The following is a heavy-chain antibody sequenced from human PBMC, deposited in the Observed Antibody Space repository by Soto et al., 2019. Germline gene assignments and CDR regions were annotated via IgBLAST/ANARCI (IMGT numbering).Heavy chain of an antibody. D-gene: IGHD6-19*01. J-gene: IGHJ4*02. CDR2: INPNSGNT. Sequence: ASVKVSCKASGYTFTGYYMHWVRQAPGQGLEWMGWINPNSGNTGYAQKFQGRVTMTRNTSISTAYMELSSLRSEDTAVYYCARLGPTVAGTIYWGQGTLVTVSS. CDR1: GYTFTGYY. CDR3: ARLGPTVAGTIY. V-gene: IGHV1-8*02.